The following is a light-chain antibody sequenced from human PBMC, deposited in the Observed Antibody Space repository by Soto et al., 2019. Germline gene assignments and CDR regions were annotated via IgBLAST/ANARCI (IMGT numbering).Light chain of an antibody. V-gene: IGKV3-20*01. CDR1: QGINGNY. Sequence: EIVLTQSPGTLSVSPGESATLSCRASQGINGNYLAWTQQKPGQPPRLLIYGASTRATGIPDRCSGGGSGTDFTLTISRLEPEDFAVYYCQHSGTSVTFGGGTKVEFK. CDR2: GAS. CDR3: QHSGTSVT. J-gene: IGKJ4*01.